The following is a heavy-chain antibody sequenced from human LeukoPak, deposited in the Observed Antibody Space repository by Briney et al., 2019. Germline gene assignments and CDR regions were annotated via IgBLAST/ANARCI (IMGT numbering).Heavy chain of an antibody. V-gene: IGHV4-61*02. D-gene: IGHD5-18*01. CDR2: IYTSGST. Sequence: PSQTLSLTWTVSGGSISSGSYYWSWIRQPAGKGLEWIGRIYTSGSTNYNPSLKSRVTISVDTSKNQFSLKLSSVTAADTAVYYCARDGGYSYGYVDFDYWGQGTLVTVSA. J-gene: IGHJ4*02. CDR3: ARDGGYSYGYVDFDY. CDR1: GGSISSGSYY.